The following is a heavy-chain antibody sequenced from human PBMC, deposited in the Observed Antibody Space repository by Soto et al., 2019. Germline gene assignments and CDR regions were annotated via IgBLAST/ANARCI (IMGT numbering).Heavy chain of an antibody. D-gene: IGHD2-15*01. CDR2: ISAYNGNT. J-gene: IGHJ3*02. CDR3: AKDVPYIVGVVGADALDI. Sequence: QVQLVQSGAEVKKPGASVKVSCKASGYTFTSYGISWVRQAPGQGLEWMGWISAYNGNTNYAQKLQGRVTMTTDTSTSTAYMELRSLSSDDTAVYYCAKDVPYIVGVVGADALDIWGQGTMVTVSS. CDR1: GYTFTSYG. V-gene: IGHV1-18*01.